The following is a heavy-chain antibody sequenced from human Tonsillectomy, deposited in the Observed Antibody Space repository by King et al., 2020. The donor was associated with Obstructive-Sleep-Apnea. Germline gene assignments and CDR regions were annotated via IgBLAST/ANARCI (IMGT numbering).Heavy chain of an antibody. D-gene: IGHD5-18*01. J-gene: IGHJ3*02. CDR3: AKDKGYSYGLAAFDI. V-gene: IGHV3-9*01. Sequence: VQLVESGGGLVQPGRSLRLSCAASGFTFDDYAMHWVRQAPGKGLEWVSGISWNSGSIGYADSAKGRFTISRDNAKNSLYLQMNSLRAEDTALYYCAKDKGYSYGLAAFDIWGQGTMVTVSS. CDR1: GFTFDDYA. CDR2: ISWNSGSI.